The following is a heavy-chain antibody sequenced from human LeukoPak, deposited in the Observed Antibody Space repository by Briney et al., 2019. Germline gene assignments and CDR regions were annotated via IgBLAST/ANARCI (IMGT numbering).Heavy chain of an antibody. V-gene: IGHV4-59*08. CDR1: GGSINSYY. CDR2: IYYNGIT. Sequence: SETLSLTYTVSGGSINSYYWTWIRQPPGKGLEWIACIYYNGITNYKSSLESRLTISVDTSKNQFSLRLRSVTAADTAVYYCARQNPPGSKKGWFDPWGQGTLVTVSS. J-gene: IGHJ5*02. D-gene: IGHD6-25*01. CDR3: ARQNPPGSKKGWFDP.